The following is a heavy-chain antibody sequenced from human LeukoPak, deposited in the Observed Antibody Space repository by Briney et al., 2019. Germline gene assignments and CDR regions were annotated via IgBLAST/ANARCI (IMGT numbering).Heavy chain of an antibody. CDR2: ISGSGGST. D-gene: IGHD4-23*01. J-gene: IGHJ4*02. Sequence: GGSLRLSCAASGFTFSDYNMRWIRQAPGKGLEWVSAISGSGGSTYYADSVKGRFTISRDNSKNTLYLQMNRLRAEGTAVYYCARDDYGGRLGWGQGTLVTVSS. V-gene: IGHV3-23*01. CDR3: ARDDYGGRLG. CDR1: GFTFSDYN.